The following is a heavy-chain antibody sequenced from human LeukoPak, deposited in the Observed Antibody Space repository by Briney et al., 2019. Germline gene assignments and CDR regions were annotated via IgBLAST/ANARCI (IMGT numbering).Heavy chain of an antibody. V-gene: IGHV4-31*03. CDR3: ARSPVSSPTGHYFHY. D-gene: IGHD2-2*01. CDR2: IYYSGST. J-gene: IGHJ4*02. Sequence: SETLSLTCTVSGGSISRGGYYWSCIRQHPGKGLEWIGYIYYSGSTYYNPSLKSRLTISVDTSKNQFSLKLTSVTAADTAVYYCARSPVSSPTGHYFHYWGQGTLVNVSS. CDR1: GGSISRGGYY.